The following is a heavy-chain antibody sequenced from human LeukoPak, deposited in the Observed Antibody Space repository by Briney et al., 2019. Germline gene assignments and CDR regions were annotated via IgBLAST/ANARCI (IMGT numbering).Heavy chain of an antibody. CDR1: GFTFSSYS. J-gene: IGHJ5*02. CDR3: ARGMAVAANWFDP. V-gene: IGHV3-7*05. D-gene: IGHD6-19*01. Sequence: GGSLRLSCAASGFTFSSYSVNWVRQAPGQGLEWVANINQDGGVKYYVDSVKGRFTISRDNAKNSLYLQMNSLKAGDTAVYYCARGMAVAANWFDPWGQGTLVAVSS. CDR2: INQDGGVK.